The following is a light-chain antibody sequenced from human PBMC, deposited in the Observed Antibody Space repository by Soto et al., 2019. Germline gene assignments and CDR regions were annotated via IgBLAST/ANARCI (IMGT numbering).Light chain of an antibody. CDR3: QKYNSDPPFT. V-gene: IGKV1-27*01. CDR1: QGISNY. CDR2: AAS. Sequence: DIKMTQSPSSLSASVGDRVTITCRASQGISNYLAWYQQKPGKVPKLLIYAASTLQSGVPSRLSGSGSGTDFTLIIGSLQSEDVATCYCQKYNSDPPFTFGPGTKVYIK. J-gene: IGKJ3*01.